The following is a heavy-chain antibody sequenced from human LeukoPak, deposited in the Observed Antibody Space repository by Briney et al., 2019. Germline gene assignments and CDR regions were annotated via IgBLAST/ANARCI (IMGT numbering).Heavy chain of an antibody. D-gene: IGHD6-13*01. CDR3: AKDYSSSWYGFDY. Sequence: GGSLRLSCGASGFTFSSYAMHWVRQAPGKGLEWVAFIRYDGSNEYYADSVKGRFTISRDNSKNTLYLQMNSLKAEDTAVYYCAKDYSSSWYGFDYWGQGTLVTVSS. CDR2: IRYDGSNE. CDR1: GFTFSSYA. V-gene: IGHV3-30*02. J-gene: IGHJ4*02.